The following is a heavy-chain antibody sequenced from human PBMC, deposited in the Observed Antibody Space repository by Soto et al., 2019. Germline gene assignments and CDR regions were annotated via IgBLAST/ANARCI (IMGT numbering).Heavy chain of an antibody. Sequence: PGGSLRLSCAASGFTFSSYAMSWVRQAPGKGLEWVSAISGSGGSTYYADSVKGRFTISRGNSKNTLYLQMNSLRAEDTAVYYCAKGGSYSSGKAGFDPWGQGTLVTVSS. CDR3: AKGGSYSSGKAGFDP. J-gene: IGHJ5*02. CDR1: GFTFSSYA. V-gene: IGHV3-23*01. D-gene: IGHD6-19*01. CDR2: ISGSGGST.